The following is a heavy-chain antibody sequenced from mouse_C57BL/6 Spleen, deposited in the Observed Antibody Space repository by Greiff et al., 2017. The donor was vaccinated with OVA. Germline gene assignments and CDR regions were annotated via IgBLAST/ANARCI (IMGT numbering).Heavy chain of an antibody. CDR3: ARWGGNYVVAMDY. V-gene: IGHV1-81*01. CDR2: IYPRSGNT. J-gene: IGHJ4*01. D-gene: IGHD2-1*01. CDR1: GYTFTSYG. Sequence: VKLQESGAELARPGASVKLSCKASGYTFTSYGISWVKQRTGQGLEWIGEIYPRSGNTYYNEKFKGKATLTADKSSSTAYMELRSLTSEDSAVYFCARWGGNYVVAMDYWGQGTSVTVSS.